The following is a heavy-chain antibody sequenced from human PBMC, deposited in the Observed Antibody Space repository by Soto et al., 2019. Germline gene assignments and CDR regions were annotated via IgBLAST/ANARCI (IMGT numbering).Heavy chain of an antibody. V-gene: IGHV4-39*01. Sequence: QLQLQESGPGLVKPSETLSLTCSVSGGSISNTSFHWGWIRQPPGKGLEWIGSLYYSGSTYYNPSFESRVAISVDRSQNQFSLKLTSVTAADTAVYYCARLGYCTSTRCSSSPYYYMDVWGRGTTVTVSS. CDR3: ARLGYCTSTRCSSSPYYYMDV. CDR1: GGSISNTSFH. J-gene: IGHJ6*03. CDR2: LYYSGST. D-gene: IGHD2-2*01.